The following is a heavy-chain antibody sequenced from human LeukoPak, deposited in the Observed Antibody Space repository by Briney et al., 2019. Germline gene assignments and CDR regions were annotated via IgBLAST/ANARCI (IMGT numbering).Heavy chain of an antibody. D-gene: IGHD6-13*01. CDR1: GSSISSYY. Sequence: SETLSLTCTVSGSSISSYYWSWIRQPPGKGLEWIGYIYYSGSTNYNPSLKSRVTISVDTSKNQFSLKLSSVTAADTAVYYCARSSYSSSWYVGWFDPWGQGTLVTVSS. V-gene: IGHV4-59*01. CDR2: IYYSGST. CDR3: ARSSYSSSWYVGWFDP. J-gene: IGHJ5*02.